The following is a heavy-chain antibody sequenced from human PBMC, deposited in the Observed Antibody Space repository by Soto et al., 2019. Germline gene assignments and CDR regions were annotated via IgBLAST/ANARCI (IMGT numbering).Heavy chain of an antibody. V-gene: IGHV3-23*01. J-gene: IGHJ4*02. D-gene: IGHD2-8*01. Sequence: GGSLRLSCAASGFTFSSYAMSWVRQAPGKGLEWVSAISGSGGSTYYADSVKGRFTISRDNSKNTLYLQMNSLRAEDTAVYYCAIGVVLTRFAASWSLGYWGQGTLVTVSS. CDR3: AIGVVLTRFAASWSLGY. CDR2: ISGSGGST. CDR1: GFTFSSYA.